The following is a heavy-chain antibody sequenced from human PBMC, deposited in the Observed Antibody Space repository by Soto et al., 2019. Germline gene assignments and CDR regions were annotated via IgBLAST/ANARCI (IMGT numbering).Heavy chain of an antibody. D-gene: IGHD1-26*01. J-gene: IGHJ5*02. CDR3: ARDFGGP. Sequence: PGGSLRLSCTASGFTFSSSWMNWVRQAPGKGLEWVGNIKEDGSEKFYVDSVKGRFTISRDNAKNSLYLDMNSLRVEDTAIYFCARDFGGPWGQGTLVTVSS. CDR1: GFTFSSSW. CDR2: IKEDGSEK. V-gene: IGHV3-7*05.